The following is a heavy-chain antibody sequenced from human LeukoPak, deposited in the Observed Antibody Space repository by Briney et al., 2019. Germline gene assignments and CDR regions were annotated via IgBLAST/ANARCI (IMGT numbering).Heavy chain of an antibody. CDR2: INPNSGGT. CDR3: ARDLFYSVSGTYYNVGRVFNY. Sequence: ASVKVSCKASGFTFTGYYMHWVRQAPGQGLEWMGWINPNSGGTNYAQKFQGRVTMTRDTSITTAYMELASLRSDDTAVYYCARDLFYSVSGTYYNVGRVFNYWGQGTLVTVSS. V-gene: IGHV1-2*02. CDR1: GFTFTGYY. J-gene: IGHJ4*02. D-gene: IGHD3-10*01.